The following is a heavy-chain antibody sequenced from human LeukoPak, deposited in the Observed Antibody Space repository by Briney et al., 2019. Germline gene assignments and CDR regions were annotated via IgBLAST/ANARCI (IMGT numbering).Heavy chain of an antibody. V-gene: IGHV1-24*01. CDR2: FDPEDGET. CDR1: GYTLTELS. J-gene: IGHJ6*04. CDR3: ARGYEFRGYYGSGSYYPMDV. D-gene: IGHD3-10*01. Sequence: ASVKVSCKVSGYTLTELSMHWVRQAPGKGLEWMGGFDPEDGETIYAQKFQGRVTMTRNTSISTAYMELSSLRSEDTAVYYCARGYEFRGYYGSGSYYPMDVWGKGTTVTISS.